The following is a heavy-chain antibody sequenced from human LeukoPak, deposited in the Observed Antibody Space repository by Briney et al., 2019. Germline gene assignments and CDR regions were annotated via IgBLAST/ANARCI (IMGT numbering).Heavy chain of an antibody. D-gene: IGHD5-12*01. CDR3: ARDSDIVATFGFDY. Sequence: GGSLRLSCAASGFTFSSYAMHWVRQAPGKGLEWVAVISYDGSNKYYADSVKGRFTISRDNSKNTLYLQMNSLRAEDTAVYYCARDSDIVATFGFDYWGQGTLVTVSS. J-gene: IGHJ4*02. CDR1: GFTFSSYA. V-gene: IGHV3-30*04. CDR2: ISYDGSNK.